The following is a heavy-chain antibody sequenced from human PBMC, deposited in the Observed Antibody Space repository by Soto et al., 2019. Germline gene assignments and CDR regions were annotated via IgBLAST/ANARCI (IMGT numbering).Heavy chain of an antibody. D-gene: IGHD6-19*01. Sequence: QVQLVQSGAEVKKPGASVKVSCKPSGYTFTSNGISRVRQAPGQGLEWMGWINAYNGNTNYAQKLQGRVTMTTDTSTSTAYMELRSLRSEDTAVFYCARDPVAGTYFDYWGQGTVVTVSS. V-gene: IGHV1-18*01. CDR3: ARDPVAGTYFDY. J-gene: IGHJ4*02. CDR2: INAYNGNT. CDR1: GYTFTSNG.